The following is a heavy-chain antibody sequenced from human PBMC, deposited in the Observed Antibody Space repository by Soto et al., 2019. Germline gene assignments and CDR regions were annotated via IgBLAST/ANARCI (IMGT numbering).Heavy chain of an antibody. CDR3: ARGLWELLSPFNWFDP. CDR2: IIPIFGTA. J-gene: IGHJ5*02. Sequence: QVQLVQSGAEVKKPGSSVKVSCKASGGTFSSYAISWVRQAPGQGLEWMGGIIPIFGTANYAQKFQGRVTVTADKSTSTSYMELSSLRSEDTAVYYCARGLWELLSPFNWFDPWGQGTLVTVSS. CDR1: GGTFSSYA. V-gene: IGHV1-69*06. D-gene: IGHD1-26*01.